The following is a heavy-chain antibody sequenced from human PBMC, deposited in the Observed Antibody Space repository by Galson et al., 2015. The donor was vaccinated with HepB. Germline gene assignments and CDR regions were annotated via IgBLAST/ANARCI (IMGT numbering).Heavy chain of an antibody. V-gene: IGHV3-30*18. D-gene: IGHD3-3*01. CDR2: KAYDGSRT. Sequence: SLRLSCAASGFNFGHYGMNWPRQAPGEGLEWGDIKAYDGSRTDDAEYLKGRFTKSRDNSKNTLYLQMDSLRAEDTAVYYCAKAHSDFWSEHHHRARDAFDVCGQGTMVTFSS. J-gene: IGHJ3*01. CDR3: AKAHSDFWSEHHHRARDAFDV. CDR1: GFNFGHYG.